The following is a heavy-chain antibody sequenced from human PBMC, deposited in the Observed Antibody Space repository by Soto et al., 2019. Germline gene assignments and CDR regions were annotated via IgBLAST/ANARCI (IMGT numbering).Heavy chain of an antibody. D-gene: IGHD3-3*01. J-gene: IGHJ6*02. CDR1: GFTFSDYY. CDR3: ARAQNYDFWSGQFYYYGLDV. V-gene: IGHV3-11*01. CDR2: ITNSGSTI. Sequence: QVQLVESGGGLVKPGGSLRLSCAASGFTFSDYYMNRIRQAPGKGLEWVSYITNSGSTIHYADSVKGRFTISRDNAKNSLYLHMNSLRAEDTAVYYCARAQNYDFWSGQFYYYGLDVWGQGTTVTVSS.